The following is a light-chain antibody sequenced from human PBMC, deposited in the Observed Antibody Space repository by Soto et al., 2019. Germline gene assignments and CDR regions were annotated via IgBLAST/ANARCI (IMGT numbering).Light chain of an antibody. V-gene: IGLV2-14*01. CDR1: SSDVGGYKY. J-gene: IGLJ2*01. Sequence: QSALTQPASVSGSPGQSITISCTGTSSDVGGYKYVSWYQQHPGKAPKVMIYDVDNRPSGVSNRFSGSKSGNTASLTISGLQGDDEADYYCSSYTSRGTLLFGGGTQLTVL. CDR2: DVD. CDR3: SSYTSRGTLL.